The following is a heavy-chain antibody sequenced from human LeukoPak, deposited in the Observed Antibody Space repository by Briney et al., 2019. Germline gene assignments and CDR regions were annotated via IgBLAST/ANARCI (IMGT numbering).Heavy chain of an antibody. D-gene: IGHD4-23*01. CDR2: IYSGGST. CDR1: GFTVSSNY. Sequence: GGSLRLSCAASGFTVSSNYMSWVRQAPGKGLEWVSVIYSGGSTKYADSVKGRFTISRDNSKNTLYLQMNSLRAEDTAVYYCARVYRFGGKGEKYFDYWGQGTLVTVSS. CDR3: ARVYRFGGKGEKYFDY. J-gene: IGHJ4*02. V-gene: IGHV3-53*01.